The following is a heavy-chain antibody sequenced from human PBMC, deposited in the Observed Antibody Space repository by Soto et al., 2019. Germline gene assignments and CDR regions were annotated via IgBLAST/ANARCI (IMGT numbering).Heavy chain of an antibody. CDR3: AHAIHGTTYFN. CDR1: GYTLTNHW. CDR2: IYFANSDT. J-gene: IGHJ4*02. V-gene: IGHV5-51*01. D-gene: IGHD1-1*01. Sequence: GESLKISCEASGYTLTNHWIGWVRQMPGKGLEWMGLIYFANSDTKYSPSFQGQVTISAGKSTSTAYLQWSSLRASDTATYHCAHAIHGTTYFNWGQGTLVT.